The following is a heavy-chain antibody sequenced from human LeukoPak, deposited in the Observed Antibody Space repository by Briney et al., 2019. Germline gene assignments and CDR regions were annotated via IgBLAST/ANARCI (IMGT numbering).Heavy chain of an antibody. D-gene: IGHD1-14*01. CDR2: IIPMFKIA. CDR3: ARVDRTHFYLDV. V-gene: IGHV1-69*05. CDR1: GGTFSTFT. J-gene: IGHJ6*03. Sequence: SVKVSCKASGGTFSTFTLTWVRQAPGQGLEWMGGIIPMFKIANYAQKFQGRVTITTDESTSTAYMELSSLISEDTAIYYCARVDRTHFYLDVWGIGTTVTVSS.